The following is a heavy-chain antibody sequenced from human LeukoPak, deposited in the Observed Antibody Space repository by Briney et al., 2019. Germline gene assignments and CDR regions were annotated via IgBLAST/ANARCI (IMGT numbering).Heavy chain of an antibody. V-gene: IGHV3-11*01. Sequence: GGSLRLSCAASGFTFSDYYMSWIRQAPGKGLEWVSYISSSGSTIYYADSVKGRFTISRDNAKNSLYLQMNSLRAEDTAVYYCARAALNYDSSPLYYYYYMDVWGKGTTVTVSS. CDR1: GFTFSDYY. J-gene: IGHJ6*03. CDR3: ARAALNYDSSPLYYYYYMDV. CDR2: ISSSGSTI. D-gene: IGHD3-22*01.